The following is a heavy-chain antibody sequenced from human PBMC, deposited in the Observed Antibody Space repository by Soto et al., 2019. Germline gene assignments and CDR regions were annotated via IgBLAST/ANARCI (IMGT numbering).Heavy chain of an antibody. D-gene: IGHD1-26*01. CDR1: GGSFSGYY. J-gene: IGHJ6*02. CDR3: ARGLGPMDV. CDR2: INHSGST. Sequence: SETLSLTCAVYGGSFSGYYWSWIRQPPGKGLEWIGEINHSGSTNYNPSLKSRVTISVDTSKNQFSLKLSSVTAADTAVYYCARGLGPMDVWGQGTTVTVSS. V-gene: IGHV4-34*01.